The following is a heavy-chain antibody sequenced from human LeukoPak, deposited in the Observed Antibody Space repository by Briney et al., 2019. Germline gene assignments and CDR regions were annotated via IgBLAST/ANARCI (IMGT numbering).Heavy chain of an antibody. CDR1: GFIFTDYF. J-gene: IGHJ4*02. CDR2: ISGSGGAI. Sequence: GGSLRLSCAASGFIFTDYFMTWFRQAPGKGLEWISYISGSGGAIFFADSLKGRFTISRDNAKNSLHLQMNSLTVEDAGVYFCARADVTVAGKLNYFDYWGQGTLVTVSS. D-gene: IGHD6-19*01. CDR3: ARADVTVAGKLNYFDY. V-gene: IGHV3-11*01.